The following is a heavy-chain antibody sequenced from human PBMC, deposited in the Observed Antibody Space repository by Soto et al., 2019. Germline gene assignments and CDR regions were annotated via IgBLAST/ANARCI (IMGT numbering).Heavy chain of an antibody. Sequence: GGSLKLSCADSGCTFSTNCMHWVRQAPGKGLVWVSRVNSDGSSTSYADSVKGRFTVSRDNAKSTLYLQVNSLRADDTAVYYCLIAYCGGDCSAWGQGT. J-gene: IGHJ5*02. V-gene: IGHV3-74*01. CDR2: VNSDGSST. D-gene: IGHD2-21*02. CDR3: LIAYCGGDCSA. CDR1: GCTFSTNC.